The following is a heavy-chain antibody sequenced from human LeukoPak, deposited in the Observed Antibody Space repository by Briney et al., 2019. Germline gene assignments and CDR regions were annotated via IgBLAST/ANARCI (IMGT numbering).Heavy chain of an antibody. J-gene: IGHJ4*02. Sequence: SETLSLTCTVQGGSFSTYYWSWIRRPPGKGLEWIGNFYYSGGTSYSPSLKSRLTISVDTSSNQFSLKLTSVTAADTAVYFCARGQGGNYYLNYFDYWGQGALVTVSS. CDR3: ARGQGGNYYLNYFDY. CDR2: FYYSGGT. D-gene: IGHD1-26*01. CDR1: GGSFSTYY. V-gene: IGHV4-59*01.